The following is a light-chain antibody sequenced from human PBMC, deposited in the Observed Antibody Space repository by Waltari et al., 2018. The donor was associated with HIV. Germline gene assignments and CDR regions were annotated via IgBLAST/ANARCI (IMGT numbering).Light chain of an antibody. CDR1: SSDVGGYNY. CDR2: EVN. V-gene: IGLV2-8*01. J-gene: IGLJ2*01. CDR3: SSYAGSNNFVV. Sequence: QSALTQPPSASGSLGQSVTISCTGASSDVGGYNYVSWYQQHPGKAPKLIIYEVNKRPSGVPDRFVGSKSGNTAALTVSGLQAEDEADYYCSSYAGSNNFVVFGGGTNLTVL.